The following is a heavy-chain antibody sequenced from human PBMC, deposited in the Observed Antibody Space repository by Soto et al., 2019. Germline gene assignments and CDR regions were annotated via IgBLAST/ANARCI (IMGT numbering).Heavy chain of an antibody. D-gene: IGHD5-18*01. Sequence: SETLSLTCTVSGGSISSYYWSWIRQPPGKGLEWIGYIYYSGSTNYNPSLKSRVTISIDMPKNQFSLNLSSVTAADTAVYYCARHTAMALFDYWGQGTLVTVSS. V-gene: IGHV4-59*08. J-gene: IGHJ4*02. CDR2: IYYSGST. CDR1: GGSISSYY. CDR3: ARHTAMALFDY.